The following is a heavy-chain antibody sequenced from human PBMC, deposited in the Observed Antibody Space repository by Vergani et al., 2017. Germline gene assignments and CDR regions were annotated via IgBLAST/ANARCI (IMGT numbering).Heavy chain of an antibody. CDR3: AGGTQSSSSSWGDYYYYYMDV. V-gene: IGHV3-7*01. Sequence: EVQLVESGGGLVQPGGSLRLSCAASGFTFSSYWMSWVRQAPGKGLEWVANIKQDGSEKYYVDSVKGRFTISRDNAKNTLYLQMNSLRAVDTAVYYCAGGTQSSSSSWGDYYYYYMDVWGKGTTVTVSS. J-gene: IGHJ6*03. CDR2: IKQDGSEK. CDR1: GFTFSSYW. D-gene: IGHD6-6*01.